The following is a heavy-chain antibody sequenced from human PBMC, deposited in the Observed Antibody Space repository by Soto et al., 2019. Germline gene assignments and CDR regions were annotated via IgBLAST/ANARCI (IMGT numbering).Heavy chain of an antibody. V-gene: IGHV3-23*01. CDR2: ISAGGDTT. CDR1: GFTFSNYP. Sequence: GGSLRLSCATSGFTFSNYPMNWVRQAPGKGLEWVSGISAGGDTTYYADSVKGRFTIFRDNSKNSVSLQMNSLRGEDTAVYYFARRVWGQGTLVTVSS. CDR3: ARRV. J-gene: IGHJ4*02.